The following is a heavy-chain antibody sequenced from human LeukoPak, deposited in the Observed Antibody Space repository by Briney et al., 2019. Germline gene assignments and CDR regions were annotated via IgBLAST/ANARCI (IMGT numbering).Heavy chain of an antibody. CDR2: INHSGST. J-gene: IGHJ6*03. D-gene: IGHD4-11*01. Sequence: SETLSLTCAVYGGSFSGYYWSWIRQPPGKGLEWIGEINHSGSTNYNPSLKSRVTISVDTSKNQFSLKLSSVTAADTAVYYCATSAGDYRAGHYYYMGVWGKGTSVTVSS. CDR3: ATSAGDYRAGHYYYMGV. V-gene: IGHV4-34*01. CDR1: GGSFSGYY.